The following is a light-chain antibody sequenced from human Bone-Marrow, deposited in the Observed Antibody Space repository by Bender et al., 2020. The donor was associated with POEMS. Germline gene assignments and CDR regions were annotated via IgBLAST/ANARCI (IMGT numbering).Light chain of an antibody. V-gene: IGLV3-1*01. CDR3: QGWDTSSVI. CDR1: DLGDKY. CDR2: QDT. Sequence: YEVTQPPSVSVSPGQTASITCSGDDLGDKYVAWYQQKPGQSPVLVIYQDTKRPSGIPERFSGSNSGNTATLTISGTQAMDEADYYWQGWDTSSVIFGGETKLTVL. J-gene: IGLJ2*01.